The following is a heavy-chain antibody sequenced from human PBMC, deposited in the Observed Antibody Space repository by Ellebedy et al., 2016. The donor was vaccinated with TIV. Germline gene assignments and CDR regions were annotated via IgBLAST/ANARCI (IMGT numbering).Heavy chain of an antibody. D-gene: IGHD2-8*01. Sequence: MPSETLSLTCTVSGGSISSYYWSWIRQPPGKGLEWIGYIYYSGSTNYNPSLKSRVTISVDTSKNQFSLKLSSVTAADTAVYYCARAVGVDCTNGVCPRRKNWFDPWGQGTLVTVSS. CDR2: IYYSGST. J-gene: IGHJ5*02. V-gene: IGHV4-59*01. CDR3: ARAVGVDCTNGVCPRRKNWFDP. CDR1: GGSISSYY.